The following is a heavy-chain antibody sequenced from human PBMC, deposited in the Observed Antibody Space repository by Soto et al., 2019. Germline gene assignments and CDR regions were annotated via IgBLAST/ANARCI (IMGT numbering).Heavy chain of an antibody. Sequence: QVQLVESGGGVVQPGRSLRLSCGVSGFTFRSYAMYWVRQAPGKGLEWVAVITHDGSQKYYADYVKGRFTISRDNSKNTLYLQMNSLGEEETAVYYCARDPFDYDRDIVPPPSRGFDYWGQGTLVTVSS. J-gene: IGHJ4*02. CDR2: ITHDGSQK. V-gene: IGHV3-30*04. D-gene: IGHD2-15*01. CDR3: ARDPFDYDRDIVPPPSRGFDY. CDR1: GFTFRSYA.